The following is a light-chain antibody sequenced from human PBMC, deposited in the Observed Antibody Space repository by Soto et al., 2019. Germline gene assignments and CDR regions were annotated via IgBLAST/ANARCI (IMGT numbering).Light chain of an antibody. V-gene: IGLV2-23*02. CDR1: RTDVDGYDY. J-gene: IGLJ1*01. Sequence: QSVLTQPASLSGSPRQSIALSCTGGRTDVDGYDYVSWNQQHPGQAPQLIIYEVSKRPSGVSNRFSGSKSGNTASLTISGLQTEDEADYYCCSYAGRSHYVFGTGTKVTVL. CDR2: EVS. CDR3: CSYAGRSHYV.